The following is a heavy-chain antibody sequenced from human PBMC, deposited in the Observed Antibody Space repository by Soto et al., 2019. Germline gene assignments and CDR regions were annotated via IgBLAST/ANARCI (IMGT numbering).Heavy chain of an antibody. CDR3: ARRYGSAIDY. J-gene: IGHJ4*02. CDR2: IYYSGST. V-gene: IGHV4-59*08. Sequence: SETLSLTCPVSGGTISSWYWSWFRQPPGKGLEWIGYIYYSGSTNCNPSLKSRVTISVDTSKNQFSLKLSSVTAADTAVYYCARRYGSAIDYWGQGTLVTVSS. D-gene: IGHD1-26*01. CDR1: GGTISSWY.